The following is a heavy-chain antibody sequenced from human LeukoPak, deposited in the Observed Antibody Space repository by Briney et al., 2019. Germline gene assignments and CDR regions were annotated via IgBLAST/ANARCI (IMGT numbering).Heavy chain of an antibody. V-gene: IGHV4-30-4*08. Sequence: SETLSLTCTVSGGSISSGDYYWSWIRQPPGKGLEWIGYIYYSGSTYYNPSLKSRVTISVDTSKNQFSLKLSSVTAADTAVYYCARYQIQTYYFDYWGQGTLVTVSS. D-gene: IGHD1-1*01. J-gene: IGHJ4*02. CDR3: ARYQIQTYYFDY. CDR2: IYYSGST. CDR1: GGSISSGDYY.